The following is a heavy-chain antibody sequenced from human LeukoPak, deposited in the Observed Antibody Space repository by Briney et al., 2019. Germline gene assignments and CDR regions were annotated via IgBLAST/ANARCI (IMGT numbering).Heavy chain of an antibody. CDR3: AELGITMIGGV. V-gene: IGHV3-48*04. CDR1: GFSFSSYS. CDR2: ISSSGSTI. D-gene: IGHD3-10*02. J-gene: IGHJ6*04. Sequence: GGSLRLSCAASGFSFSSYSMNWARQSPGKGLEWVSYISSSGSTIYYADSVKGRFTISRDNAKNSLYLQMNSLRAEDTAVYYCAELGITMIGGVWGKGTTVTISS.